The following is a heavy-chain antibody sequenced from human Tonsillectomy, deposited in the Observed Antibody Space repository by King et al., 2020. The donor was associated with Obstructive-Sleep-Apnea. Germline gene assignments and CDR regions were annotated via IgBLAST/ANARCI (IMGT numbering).Heavy chain of an antibody. J-gene: IGHJ4*02. D-gene: IGHD3-10*01. CDR1: GGSISSYY. Sequence: VQLQESGPGLVKPSETLSLTCTVSGGSISSYYWSWIRQPPGKGLEWIGYIYYSGSTNYNPSLKSRVTISVDTSKNQFSLKLSSVTAADTAVYYCAGDVITMVRGVMTRRFDYWGQGTLVTVSS. V-gene: IGHV4-59*01. CDR2: IYYSGST. CDR3: AGDVITMVRGVMTRRFDY.